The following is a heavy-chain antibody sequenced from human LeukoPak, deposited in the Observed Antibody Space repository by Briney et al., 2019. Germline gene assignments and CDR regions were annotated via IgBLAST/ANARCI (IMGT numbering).Heavy chain of an antibody. J-gene: IGHJ4*02. CDR1: GFTFSGHW. CDR3: TRDRSRAEDD. Sequence: GGSLRLSCAASGFTFSGHWMSWVRQAPGKGLEWVANINQGGSDKYCVDSVKGRFTISRDNANNLLYLQMNSLRGEDTAVYYCTRDRSRAEDDWGQGTLVTVSS. CDR2: INQGGSDK. D-gene: IGHD1-14*01. V-gene: IGHV3-7*01.